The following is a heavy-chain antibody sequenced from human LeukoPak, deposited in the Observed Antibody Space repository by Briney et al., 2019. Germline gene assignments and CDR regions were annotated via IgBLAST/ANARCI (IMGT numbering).Heavy chain of an antibody. Sequence: GGSLRLSCAASGFTFSSFAMHWVRQAPGKGLEWVAVISYDGTNKYNADSVKGRFTISRDNPKNTLYLQMNGLRAEDTAVYYCARVGNSGYNSDYYYGMDVWGKGTPVTVSS. V-gene: IGHV3-30*04. CDR3: ARVGNSGYNSDYYYGMDV. J-gene: IGHJ6*04. D-gene: IGHD5-12*01. CDR2: ISYDGTNK. CDR1: GFTFSSFA.